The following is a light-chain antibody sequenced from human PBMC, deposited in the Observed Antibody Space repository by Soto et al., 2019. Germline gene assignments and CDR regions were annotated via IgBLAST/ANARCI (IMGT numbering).Light chain of an antibody. CDR1: QGISNY. J-gene: IGKJ5*01. V-gene: IGKV1-9*01. CDR3: QQFNYSPRT. CDR2: AAS. Sequence: DIQLTQSPSFLSAAVGDRVTISCRASQGISNYLGWYQQKPGKAPKLVINAASTLQSGVPSRFSGSGSGTEFTLTLRSLQPEDFATYYCQQFNYSPRTFGQGTRLEIK.